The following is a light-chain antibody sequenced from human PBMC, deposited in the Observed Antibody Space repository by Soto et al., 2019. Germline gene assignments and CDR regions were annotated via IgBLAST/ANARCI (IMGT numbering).Light chain of an antibody. CDR1: QSISSW. CDR2: KAS. V-gene: IGKV1-5*03. Sequence: DIQMTQSPSTLSASVGDRVTITCRASQSISSWLAGYQQKPGKAPKLLIYKASSLESGVPSRFSGSGSGTEFTLTISSLQPDDFATYYCQQYNSYSTVGQGTKVEIK. J-gene: IGKJ1*01. CDR3: QQYNSYST.